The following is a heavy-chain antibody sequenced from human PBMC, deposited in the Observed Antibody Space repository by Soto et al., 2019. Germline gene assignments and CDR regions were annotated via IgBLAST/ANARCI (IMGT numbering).Heavy chain of an antibody. CDR1: GFSFSSYA. Sequence: EVQLLESGGGLVQPGGSLRLSCAASGFSFSSYAMVWVRQAPGKGLEWVSVISARGRSLYFADSVKGRFTISRDNSKNVLSLEINSRRAEDTATYFCAKGSIEYRASVDNWGQGTLVVVSS. D-gene: IGHD5-12*01. CDR3: AKGSIEYRASVDN. J-gene: IGHJ4*02. CDR2: ISARGRSL. V-gene: IGHV3-23*01.